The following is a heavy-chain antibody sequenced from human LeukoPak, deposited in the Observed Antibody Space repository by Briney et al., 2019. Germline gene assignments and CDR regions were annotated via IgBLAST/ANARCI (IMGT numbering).Heavy chain of an antibody. D-gene: IGHD6-19*01. CDR1: GFHYSSYA. Sequence: GSSLRLSCAVPGFHYSSYAMHGVRQAPGKGLEWVAVISYYGSNKYSADSEKGRFTISRDNSKNTLYLQMNNLRAEDTGVYYCARDLHSNAGIAVAGTDYWGQGTLVTVSS. CDR3: ARDLHSNAGIAVAGTDY. J-gene: IGHJ4*02. V-gene: IGHV3-30*04. CDR2: ISYYGSNK.